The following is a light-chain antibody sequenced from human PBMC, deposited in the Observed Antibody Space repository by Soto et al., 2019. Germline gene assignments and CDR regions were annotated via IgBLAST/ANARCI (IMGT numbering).Light chain of an antibody. CDR3: CSYAGSYRV. V-gene: IGLV2-11*01. CDR1: SSDVGGYNY. Sequence: QSALSQPRSVSGSPGQSVTISCTGTSSDVGGYNYVSWYQQNPDKAPKLIIYDVNQRPSGVPDRFSGSKFGNTASLTISGLQADDEADYYCCSYAGSYRVFGTGTKLTVL. CDR2: DVN. J-gene: IGLJ1*01.